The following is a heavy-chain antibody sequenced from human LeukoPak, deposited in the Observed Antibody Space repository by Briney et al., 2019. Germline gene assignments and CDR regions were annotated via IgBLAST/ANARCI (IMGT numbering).Heavy chain of an antibody. CDR1: GYSFTNYW. V-gene: IGHV5-51*01. J-gene: IGHJ4*02. CDR3: ARHSSPTYYYDSSGYSPFFDY. CDR2: IYPGDSDT. Sequence: GESLKISCKGSGYSFTNYWIGWVRQMPGKGLEWMGIIYPGDSDTRYSPSFQGQVTISADKSISTAYLQWSSLKASDTAMYYCARHSSPTYYYDSSGYSPFFDYWGQGTLVTVSS. D-gene: IGHD3-22*01.